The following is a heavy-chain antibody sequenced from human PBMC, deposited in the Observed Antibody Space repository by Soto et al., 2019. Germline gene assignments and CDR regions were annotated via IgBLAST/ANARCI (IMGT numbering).Heavy chain of an antibody. CDR3: ARACSGGSCYFWFDP. D-gene: IGHD2-15*01. J-gene: IGHJ5*02. V-gene: IGHV1-3*01. Sequence: ASVKVSCKASGYTFTSYAMHWVRQAPGQRLEWMGWINAGNGNTKYSQKFQGRVTITRDTSASTAYMELSSLRSEDTAVYYCARACSGGSCYFWFDPWGQGTLVTVSS. CDR2: INAGNGNT. CDR1: GYTFTSYA.